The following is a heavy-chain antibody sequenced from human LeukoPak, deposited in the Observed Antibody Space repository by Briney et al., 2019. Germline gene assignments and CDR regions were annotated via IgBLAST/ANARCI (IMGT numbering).Heavy chain of an antibody. Sequence: GGSLRLSCAASGFTFSSYGMHWVRQAPGKGLEWVAVIWYDGSNKYYADSVKGRFTTSRDNSKNTLYLQMNSLRAEDTAVYYCASSLPYSSGWYYPFDYWGQGTLVTVSS. CDR2: IWYDGSNK. V-gene: IGHV3-33*01. CDR1: GFTFSSYG. D-gene: IGHD6-19*01. CDR3: ASSLPYSSGWYYPFDY. J-gene: IGHJ4*02.